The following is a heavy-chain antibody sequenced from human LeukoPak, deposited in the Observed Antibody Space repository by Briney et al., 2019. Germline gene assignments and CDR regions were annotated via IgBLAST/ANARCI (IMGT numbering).Heavy chain of an antibody. V-gene: IGHV3-48*01. Sequence: PGGSLRLSCAASGFTFSSYSMNWVRQAPGKGLEWVSYISSSSSTIYYADSVKGRFTISRDNAKNSLYLQMNSLRAEDTAVYYCARGETAADYYYYYMDVWGKGTTVTVSS. CDR1: GFTFSSYS. J-gene: IGHJ6*03. D-gene: IGHD2-2*01. CDR3: ARGETAADYYYYYMDV. CDR2: ISSSSSTI.